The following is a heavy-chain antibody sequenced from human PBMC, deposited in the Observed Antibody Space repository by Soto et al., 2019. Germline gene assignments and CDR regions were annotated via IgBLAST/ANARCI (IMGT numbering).Heavy chain of an antibody. D-gene: IGHD5-12*01. CDR1: GYTFTSYG. CDR3: ARASRGYSGYVLNNFDY. Sequence: QVQLVQSGAEVKKPGASVKVSCKASGYTFTSYGISWVRQAPGQGLEWMGWISAYNGNTNYAQKLQGRVTMTTDTVTRIAYMELRSLRSDDTAVYYCARASRGYSGYVLNNFDYWGQGTLVTVSS. V-gene: IGHV1-18*04. J-gene: IGHJ4*02. CDR2: ISAYNGNT.